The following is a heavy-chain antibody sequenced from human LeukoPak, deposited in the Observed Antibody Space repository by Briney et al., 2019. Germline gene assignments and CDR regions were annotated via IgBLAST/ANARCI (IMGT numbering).Heavy chain of an antibody. CDR2: IYHSGST. CDR3: ARHSVKLLRFLVGEFDY. J-gene: IGHJ4*02. D-gene: IGHD3-3*01. V-gene: IGHV4-38-2*02. CDR1: GYSISSGYY. Sequence: PSETLSLTCTVSGYSISSGYYWGWIRQPPGKGLEWIGSIYHSGSTYYNPSLKSRVTISVDTSKNQFSLKLSSVTAADTAVYYCARHSVKLLRFLVGEFDYWGQGTLVTVSS.